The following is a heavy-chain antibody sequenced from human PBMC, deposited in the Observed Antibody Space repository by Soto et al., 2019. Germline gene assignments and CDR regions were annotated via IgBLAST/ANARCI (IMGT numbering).Heavy chain of an antibody. V-gene: IGHV3-33*01. D-gene: IGHD3-22*01. CDR2: IWYDGSNI. CDR3: ARGYSSGSMTLDY. Sequence: QVQLVESGGGVVQPGRSLRLSCAASGFTFRSYGMHWVRQAPGKGLGWVAVIWYDGSNIYYADSVKGRFTISRDHSKNTLYLQMNSLRAEDTAVYYCARGYSSGSMTLDYWGQGTLVTVSS. J-gene: IGHJ4*02. CDR1: GFTFRSYG.